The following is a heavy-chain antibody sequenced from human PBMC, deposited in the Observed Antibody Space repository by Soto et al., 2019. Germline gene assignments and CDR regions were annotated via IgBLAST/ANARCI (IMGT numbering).Heavy chain of an antibody. CDR1: GYTLTELS. D-gene: IGHD3-10*01. Sequence: ASVKVSCKVSGYTLTELSMHWVRQAPGKGLEWMGGFDPEDGETIYAQKFQGRVTMTEDTSTDTAYMELSSLRSEDTAVYYCATSEIRGWFGELLYYFDYWGQGTLVTVSS. V-gene: IGHV1-24*01. J-gene: IGHJ4*02. CDR3: ATSEIRGWFGELLYYFDY. CDR2: FDPEDGET.